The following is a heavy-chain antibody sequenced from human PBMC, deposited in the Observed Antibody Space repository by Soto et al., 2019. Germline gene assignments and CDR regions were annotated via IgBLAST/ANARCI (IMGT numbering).Heavy chain of an antibody. CDR1: GGSISSGDYY. D-gene: IGHD1-1*01. V-gene: IGHV4-61*08. CDR3: ARTGTTVIAFDY. J-gene: IGHJ4*02. Sequence: SETLSLTCTVSGGSISSGDYYWSWIRQPPGKGLEWIGYIYYSGSTNYNPSLKSRVTISVDTSKNQFSLKLSSVTAADTAVYYCARTGTTVIAFDYWGQGTLVTVSS. CDR2: IYYSGST.